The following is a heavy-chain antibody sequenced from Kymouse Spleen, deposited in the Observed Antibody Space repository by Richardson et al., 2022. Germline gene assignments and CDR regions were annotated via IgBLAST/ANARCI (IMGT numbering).Heavy chain of an antibody. V-gene: IGHV4-34*01. CDR2: INHSGST. D-gene: IGHD2-21*02. Sequence: QVQLQQWGAGLLKPSETLSLTCAVYGGSFSGYYWSWIRQPPGKGLEWIGEINHSGSTNYNPSLKSRVTISVDTSKNQFSLKLSSVTAADTAVYYCARALAYCGGDCYHYFDYWGQGTLVTVSS. CDR3: ARALAYCGGDCYHYFDY. J-gene: IGHJ4*02. CDR1: GGSFSGYY.